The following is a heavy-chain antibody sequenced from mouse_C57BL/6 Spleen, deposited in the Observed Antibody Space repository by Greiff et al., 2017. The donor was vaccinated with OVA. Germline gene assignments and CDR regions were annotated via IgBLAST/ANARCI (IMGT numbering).Heavy chain of an antibody. Sequence: QVQLQQPGAELVKPGASVTLSCKASGYTFTSYWMHWVKQRPGRGLEWIGRIDPNSGGTKYNEKFKSKATLTVDKPSSTAYMQLSSLTSEDSAVYYCARPYYGNQYYCDYWGQGTTLTVAS. CDR3: ARPYYGNQYYCDY. D-gene: IGHD2-10*01. CDR1: GYTFTSYW. J-gene: IGHJ2*01. V-gene: IGHV1-72*01. CDR2: IDPNSGGT.